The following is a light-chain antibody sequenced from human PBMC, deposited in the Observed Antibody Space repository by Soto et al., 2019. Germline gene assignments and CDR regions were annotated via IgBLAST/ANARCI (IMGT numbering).Light chain of an antibody. CDR1: QGIRHY. V-gene: IGKV1-27*01. J-gene: IGKJ5*01. Sequence: DIQMTQSPSSLSASVGDRVTITCRASQGIRHYLAWYQQKPGKVPKLLIYEASNLQSGVPSRFRGGGSGTEFTLTISSLQPEDFATYYCQQSYRTPPITFGQGTRLEIK. CDR2: EAS. CDR3: QQSYRTPPIT.